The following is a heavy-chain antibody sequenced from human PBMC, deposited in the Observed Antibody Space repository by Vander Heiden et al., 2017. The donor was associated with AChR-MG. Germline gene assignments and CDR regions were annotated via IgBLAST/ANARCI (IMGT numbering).Heavy chain of an antibody. CDR2: IIPIFGTA. CDR1: GGSFSSYA. Sequence: QVQLVQSGAEVKKPGSSAKVSCKASGGSFSSYAFGWVRQAPGQGLEWMGGIIPIFGTANYAQKFQGRVTITADESTSTAYMELSSLRSEDTAVYYCARDGKKVDILTGYFRYFDLWGRGTLVTVSS. J-gene: IGHJ2*01. CDR3: ARDGKKVDILTGYFRYFDL. D-gene: IGHD3-9*01. V-gene: IGHV1-69*01.